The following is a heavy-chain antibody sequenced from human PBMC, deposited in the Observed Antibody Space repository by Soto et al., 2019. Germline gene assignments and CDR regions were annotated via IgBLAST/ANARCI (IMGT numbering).Heavy chain of an antibody. CDR2: ISSSSSYI. V-gene: IGHV3-21*01. D-gene: IGHD1-26*01. CDR3: ARRIVGATNWFDP. Sequence: PGESLKISCAASGFTFSSYSMNWVRQAPGKGLEWVSSISSSSSYIYYADSVKGRFTISRDNAKNSLYLQMNSLRAEDTAVYYCARRIVGATNWFDPWGQGTLVTVSS. CDR1: GFTFSSYS. J-gene: IGHJ5*02.